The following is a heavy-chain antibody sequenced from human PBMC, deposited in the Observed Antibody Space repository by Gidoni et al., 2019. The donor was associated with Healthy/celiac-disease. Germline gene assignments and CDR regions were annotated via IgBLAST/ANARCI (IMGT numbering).Heavy chain of an antibody. D-gene: IGHD3-3*01. CDR1: GFTFSSYA. J-gene: IGHJ4*02. Sequence: EVQLLESGGGLVQPGGSLRLSCAASGFTFSSYAMSWVRQAPGKGLEWVSAISGSGGSTYYADSVKGRFTISRDNSKNTLYLQMNSLRAEDTAVYYCARDHWGFLDRRTFDYWGQGTLVTVSS. CDR3: ARDHWGFLDRRTFDY. CDR2: ISGSGGST. V-gene: IGHV3-23*01.